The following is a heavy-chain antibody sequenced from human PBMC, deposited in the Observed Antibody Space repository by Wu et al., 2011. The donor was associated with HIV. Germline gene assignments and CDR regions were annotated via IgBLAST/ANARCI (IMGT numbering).Heavy chain of an antibody. CDR2: IIPIFGTA. CDR3: ARCSDYYGSGRPEYYYYGMDV. CDR1: GALSSYA. V-gene: IGHV1-69*05. D-gene: IGHD3-10*01. J-gene: IGHJ6*02. Sequence: LVQSGAGVKKPGSVGEGLCKASGALSSYAISWVRQAPGQGLEWMGGIIPIFGTANYAQKFQGRVTITTDESTSTAYMELSSLRSEDTAVYYCARCSDYYGSGRPEYYYYGMDVWGQGTTVTVSS.